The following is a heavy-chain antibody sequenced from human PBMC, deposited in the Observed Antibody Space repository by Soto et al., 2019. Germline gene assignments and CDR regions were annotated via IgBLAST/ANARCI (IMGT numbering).Heavy chain of an antibody. D-gene: IGHD2-15*01. V-gene: IGHV2-5*02. Sequence: QITLKESGPTLVKPTQTLTLTCTFSGFSLSTSGVGVGWIRQPPGKALEWLALIYWDDDKRYSPSLKSRLTITKDTSKTQVVLTMTNMDPVDTATYYCAHSPSYCSGGSCSSGFDYWGQGTLVTVSS. J-gene: IGHJ4*02. CDR2: IYWDDDK. CDR3: AHSPSYCSGGSCSSGFDY. CDR1: GFSLSTSGVG.